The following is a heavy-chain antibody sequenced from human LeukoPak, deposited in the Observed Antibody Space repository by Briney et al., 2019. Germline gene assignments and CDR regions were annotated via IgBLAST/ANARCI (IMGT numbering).Heavy chain of an antibody. D-gene: IGHD4-17*01. CDR3: ARLMANYGDYVDY. CDR2: ISSSSRYI. J-gene: IGHJ4*02. CDR1: GFTFSSYS. Sequence: GALSLSCAASGFTFSSYSMNWVRQAPGKGLGLVSSISSSSRYIYYPDSGKGRFTISRDNAKNSLYLQMNNLRAEDTAVYYCARLMANYGDYVDYWGQGTLVTVSS. V-gene: IGHV3-21*01.